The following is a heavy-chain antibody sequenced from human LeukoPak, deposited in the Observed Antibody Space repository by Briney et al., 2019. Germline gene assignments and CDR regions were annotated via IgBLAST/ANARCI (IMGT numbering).Heavy chain of an antibody. V-gene: IGHV4-61*02. CDR3: ARAHREHLDY. J-gene: IGHJ4*02. Sequence: PSETLSLTCTVSGGSISSSSYYWSWIRQPAGKGLEWIGRIYSSESTNYNPSLKSRVTMSLDTSKNQFSLRLSSVTAADTAVYYCARAHREHLDYWGQGTLVTVSS. D-gene: IGHD1-26*01. CDR2: IYSSEST. CDR1: GGSISSSSYY.